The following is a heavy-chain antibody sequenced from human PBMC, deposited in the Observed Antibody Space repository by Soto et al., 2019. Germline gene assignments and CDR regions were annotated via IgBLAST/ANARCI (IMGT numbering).Heavy chain of an antibody. Sequence: QVQLQQWGAGLLKPSETLSLTCAVYGGSFSGYYWSWIRQPPGKGLEWIGEINHSGSTNYNPSLKSRVTISVDTAKNQFSLKLSSETAADTAVYYCARGYVGNCSSTSCYVRDAFDIWGQGTMVTVSS. D-gene: IGHD2-2*01. CDR2: INHSGST. J-gene: IGHJ3*02. CDR3: ARGYVGNCSSTSCYVRDAFDI. V-gene: IGHV4-34*01. CDR1: GGSFSGYY.